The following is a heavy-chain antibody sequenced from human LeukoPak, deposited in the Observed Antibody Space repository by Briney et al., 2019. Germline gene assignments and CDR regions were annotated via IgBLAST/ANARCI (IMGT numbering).Heavy chain of an antibody. V-gene: IGHV4-59*01. CDR1: GGSISSYY. D-gene: IGHD2-15*01. CDR3: ARAATWAFDI. CDR2: IYYSGST. Sequence: SETLSLTCTVSGGSISSYYWSWIRQPPGKGLEWIGYIYYSGSTNYNPSLKGRVTISVDTSKNQFSLKLSSVTAADTAVYYCARAATWAFDIWGQGTMVTVSS. J-gene: IGHJ3*02.